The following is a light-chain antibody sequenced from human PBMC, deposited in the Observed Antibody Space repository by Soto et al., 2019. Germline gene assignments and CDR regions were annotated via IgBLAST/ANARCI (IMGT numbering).Light chain of an antibody. CDR1: NTDVGGYNY. J-gene: IGLJ1*01. CDR2: EVS. Sequence: QSALTQPASVSGTPGQSITISCTGTNTDVGGYNYVSWYQQHPGKAPKLMIYEVSNRPSGVSNRFSGSKSGNTASLTISGLQAEDEADYYCFSFTSSSTRVFGTGTKVTVL. CDR3: FSFTSSSTRV. V-gene: IGLV2-14*01.